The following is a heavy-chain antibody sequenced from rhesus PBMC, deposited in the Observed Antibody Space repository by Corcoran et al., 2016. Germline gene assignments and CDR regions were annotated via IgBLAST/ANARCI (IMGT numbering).Heavy chain of an antibody. CDR3: AKRGLYYSNTYYFDY. J-gene: IGHJ4*01. D-gene: IGHD2-15*01. CDR1: GGSFSSYW. Sequence: QVQLQGSGPGLVKPSETLSLPCAVSGGSFSSYWWSWIRQSPGTGLEWIGQSNGNSGRTSDNPSLKSRVTIARGTSRNHVSLNLNSVTAADTAVYDCAKRGLYYSNTYYFDYWGQGVLVTVSS. V-gene: IGHV4-80*01. CDR2: SNGNSGRT.